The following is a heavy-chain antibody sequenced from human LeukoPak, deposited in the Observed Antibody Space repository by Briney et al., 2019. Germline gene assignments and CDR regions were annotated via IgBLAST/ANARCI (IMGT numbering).Heavy chain of an antibody. CDR3: AGQIRITMVRGVIGGWFDP. Sequence: SVKVSCKASGGTFSSYAISWVRQAPGQGLEWMGGIIPIFGTANYAQKFQGRVTITADESTSTAYMELSSLRSEDTAVYYCAGQIRITMVRGVIGGWFDPWGQGTLVTVSS. CDR1: GGTFSSYA. V-gene: IGHV1-69*01. J-gene: IGHJ5*02. D-gene: IGHD3-10*01. CDR2: IIPIFGTA.